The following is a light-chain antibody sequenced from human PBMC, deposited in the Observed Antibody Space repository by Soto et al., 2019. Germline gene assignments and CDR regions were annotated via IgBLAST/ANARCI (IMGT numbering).Light chain of an antibody. V-gene: IGKV1-5*01. CDR3: QQYNSYPLT. Sequence: IQLTQSPSTLSASVRDRVTISYLASQSISSWLAWYQQKPGKAPKLLIYDASSLESGVPARFSGSGSGTEFTLTISSLQPDDFAAYYCQQYNSYPLTFGGGTKVDIK. CDR1: QSISSW. CDR2: DAS. J-gene: IGKJ4*01.